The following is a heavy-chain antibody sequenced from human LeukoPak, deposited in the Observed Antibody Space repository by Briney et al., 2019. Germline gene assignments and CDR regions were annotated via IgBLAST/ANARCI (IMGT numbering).Heavy chain of an antibody. V-gene: IGHV3-23*01. CDR1: GFTFSSYA. Sequence: GGSLRLSCAASGFTFSSYAMSWVRQAPGKGLEWVSVISGSGGSTYYADSVKGRFTISRDNSKNTLYLQMNSLRAEDTAVYHRAKESTYYDIMTGYYQDWGQGTLVTVSS. J-gene: IGHJ4*02. D-gene: IGHD3-9*01. CDR2: ISGSGGST. CDR3: AKESTYYDIMTGYYQD.